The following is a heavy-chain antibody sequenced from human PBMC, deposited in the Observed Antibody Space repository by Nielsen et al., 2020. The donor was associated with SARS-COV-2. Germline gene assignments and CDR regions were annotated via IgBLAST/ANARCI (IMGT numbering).Heavy chain of an antibody. D-gene: IGHD1-14*01. CDR2: IYHRGST. J-gene: IGHJ5*02. Sequence: SETLSLTCAVSGGSISSNNWWSWVRQPPGKGLEWIGEIYHRGSTNYNPSLKSRVTISVDTSKNQFSLKLSSVTAADTAVYYCARGDRPAFDPWGQGTLVTVSS. CDR1: GGSISSNNW. V-gene: IGHV4-4*02. CDR3: ARGDRPAFDP.